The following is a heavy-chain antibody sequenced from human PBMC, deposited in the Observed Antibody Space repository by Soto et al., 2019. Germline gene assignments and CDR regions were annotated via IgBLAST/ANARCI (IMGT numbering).Heavy chain of an antibody. V-gene: IGHV4-59*11. Sequence: PSETLSLTCTVSGGSINNHYWSWIRHPLEKGLEWLGYVYYNVITNYNPSLKSRVTMSVDTSNNQSSLNLTALTAADTAIYYCTKANRYSHYWGQGTLVTVSS. CDR3: TKANRYSHY. CDR1: GGSINNHY. J-gene: IGHJ4*02. D-gene: IGHD1-1*01. CDR2: VYYNVIT.